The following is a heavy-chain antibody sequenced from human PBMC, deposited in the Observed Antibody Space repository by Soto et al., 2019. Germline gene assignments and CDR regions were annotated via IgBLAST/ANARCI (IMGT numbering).Heavy chain of an antibody. Sequence: GGSLRLSCAASGFTFRSYWMSWVRQVPGKGLEWVARTNSDGSSKSYADSVKGRFTISRDNAKNTVFLQMDSLRAEDTAVYYCARYTYNISPFDYWGQGTLVTVSS. CDR3: ARYTYNISPFDY. D-gene: IGHD1-1*01. V-gene: IGHV3-74*01. CDR1: GFTFRSYW. CDR2: TNSDGSSK. J-gene: IGHJ4*02.